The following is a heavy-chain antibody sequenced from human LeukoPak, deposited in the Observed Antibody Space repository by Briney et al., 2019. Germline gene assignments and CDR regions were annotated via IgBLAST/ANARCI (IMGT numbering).Heavy chain of an antibody. D-gene: IGHD3-9*01. V-gene: IGHV4-34*01. CDR1: GGSFSGYY. J-gene: IGHJ4*02. CDR2: INHSGST. CDR3: ARLVLGGLRYFDY. Sequence: SETLSLTCAVYGGSFSGYYWSWIRQPPGKGLEWIGEINHSGSTNYNPSLKSRVTISVDTSKNQFSLRLRSVTAADTAVYYCARLVLGGLRYFDYWGQGTLVTVSS.